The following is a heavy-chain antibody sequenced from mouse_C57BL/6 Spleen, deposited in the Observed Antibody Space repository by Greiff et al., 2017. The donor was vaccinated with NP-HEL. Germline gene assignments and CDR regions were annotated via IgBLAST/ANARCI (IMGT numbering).Heavy chain of an antibody. D-gene: IGHD2-3*01. J-gene: IGHJ2*01. CDR3: ARRDGSLYYFDY. Sequence: EVQGVESGGDLVKPGGSLKLSCAASGFTFSSYGMSWVRQTPDQRLEWVATISSGGSYTYYPDSVKGRFTISRDNAKNTLYLQMSSLKSEDTAMYYCARRDGSLYYFDYWGQGTTLTVAS. V-gene: IGHV5-6*01. CDR1: GFTFSSYG. CDR2: ISSGGSYT.